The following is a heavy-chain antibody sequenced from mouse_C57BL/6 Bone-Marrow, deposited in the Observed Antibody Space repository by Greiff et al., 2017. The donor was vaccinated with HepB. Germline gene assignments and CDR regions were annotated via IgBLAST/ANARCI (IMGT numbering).Heavy chain of an antibody. CDR1: GYTFTSYG. CDR3: AREGPKNGYYRYFDV. D-gene: IGHD2-2*01. CDR2: IYPRSGNT. V-gene: IGHV1-81*01. J-gene: IGHJ1*03. Sequence: VQGVESGAELARPGASVKLSCKASGYTFTSYGIRWVKQRTGQGLEWIGEIYPRSGNTYYNEKFKGKATLTADKSSSTAYMELRSLTSEDSAVYFCAREGPKNGYYRYFDVWGTGTTVTVSS.